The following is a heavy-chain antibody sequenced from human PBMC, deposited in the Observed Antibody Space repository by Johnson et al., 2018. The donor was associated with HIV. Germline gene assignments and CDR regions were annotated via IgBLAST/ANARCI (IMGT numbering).Heavy chain of an antibody. V-gene: IGHV3-53*01. D-gene: IGHD5-18*01. Sequence: VQLVESGGGLIQPGGSLRLSCAASGFTVSSNYMSWVRQAPGQGLEWVSVIYSGGSTYYADSVTGRFTISRDNSKNTLYLQMNSLSAEDTAVYYCARDTAMVHDAFDIWGQGTMVTVSS. CDR2: IYSGGST. CDR1: GFTVSSNY. J-gene: IGHJ3*02. CDR3: ARDTAMVHDAFDI.